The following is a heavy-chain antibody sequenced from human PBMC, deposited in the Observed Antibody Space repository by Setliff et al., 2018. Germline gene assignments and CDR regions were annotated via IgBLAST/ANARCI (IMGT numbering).Heavy chain of an antibody. Sequence: GESLKISCKGSGYTFSNYWIGWVRQMPGKGLEWMGIIYPGDSDTRYSPSFQGQVTFSADKSISTAADTAVYYCARDQGYCGSASCYAQLWFDPWGQGTMVTVSS. CDR2: IYPGDSDT. V-gene: IGHV5-51*01. J-gene: IGHJ5*02. CDR1: GYTFSNYW. D-gene: IGHD2-2*01. CDR3: ASCYAQLWFDP.